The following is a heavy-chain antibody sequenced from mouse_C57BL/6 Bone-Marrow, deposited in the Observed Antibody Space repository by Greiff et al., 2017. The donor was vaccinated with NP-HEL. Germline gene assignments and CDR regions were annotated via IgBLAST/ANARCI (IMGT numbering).Heavy chain of an antibody. V-gene: IGHV1-80*01. J-gene: IGHJ3*01. Sequence: VQVQQSGAELVKPGASVKISCKASGYTFSSYSMHWVKQRPGQGLEWIGQIYPGDGDTNYNGKFKDKASLTADKSSSTAYMQLSSLTSEDSAVYLCAGGGVWGRGALVAVSA. CDR2: IYPGDGDT. CDR3: AGGGV. CDR1: GYTFSSYS.